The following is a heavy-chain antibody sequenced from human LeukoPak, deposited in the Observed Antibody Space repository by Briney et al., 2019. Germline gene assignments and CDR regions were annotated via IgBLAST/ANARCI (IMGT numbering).Heavy chain of an antibody. CDR2: ISGSGGST. V-gene: IGHV3-23*01. J-gene: IGHJ4*02. Sequence: PGGSLRLSCAASGFPFSSYAMSWVRQAPGKGLEWVSAISGSGGSTYYADSVKGRFTISRDNSKNTLYLQMNSLRAEDTAVYYCAKNYDYVWGSYRHNYFDYWGQGTLVTVSS. CDR3: AKNYDYVWGSYRHNYFDY. CDR1: GFPFSSYA. D-gene: IGHD3-16*02.